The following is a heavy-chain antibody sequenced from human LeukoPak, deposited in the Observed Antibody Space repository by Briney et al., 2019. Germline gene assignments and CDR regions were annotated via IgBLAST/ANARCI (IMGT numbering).Heavy chain of an antibody. Sequence: SVKVSCKASGGTFSSYAISWVRQAPGQGLEWMGRIIPIFGIANYAQKFQGRVTITADKSTSTAYMELSSLRSEDTAVYYCARGKRRLQPYKGDAFDIWGQGTMVTVSS. CDR3: ARGKRRLQPYKGDAFDI. J-gene: IGHJ3*02. V-gene: IGHV1-69*04. CDR1: GGTFSSYA. D-gene: IGHD5-24*01. CDR2: IIPIFGIA.